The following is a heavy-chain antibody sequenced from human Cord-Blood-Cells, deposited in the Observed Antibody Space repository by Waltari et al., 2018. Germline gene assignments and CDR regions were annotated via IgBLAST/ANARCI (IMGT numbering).Heavy chain of an antibody. CDR1: GGPISSSSYY. CDR3: ARHVDSSSWLFDY. CDR2: IYYSGST. D-gene: IGHD6-13*01. V-gene: IGHV4-39*07. J-gene: IGHJ4*02. Sequence: QLQLQESGPGLVKPSETLSLTCTVSGGPISSSSYYWGGISQPPGKGLEWIGSIYYSGSTYSNPSLKSRVTISVDTSKNQFSLKLSSVTAADTAVYYCARHVDSSSWLFDYWGQGTLVTVSS.